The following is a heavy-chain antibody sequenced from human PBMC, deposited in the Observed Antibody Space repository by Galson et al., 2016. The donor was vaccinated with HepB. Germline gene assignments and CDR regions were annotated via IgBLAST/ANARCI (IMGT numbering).Heavy chain of an antibody. Sequence: SVKVSCKASGYTFTSYDIIWVRQATGQGLEWMGWMNPNSIKTGYAHKFQGRVTMTRNSSISTAYMEPSSLRSEDTAVYYCARGIFYDFGNGYLDAFDIWGQGTMVTVSS. CDR3: ARGIFYDFGNGYLDAFDI. CDR2: MNPNSIKT. J-gene: IGHJ3*02. V-gene: IGHV1-8*01. CDR1: GYTFTSYD. D-gene: IGHD3-3*01.